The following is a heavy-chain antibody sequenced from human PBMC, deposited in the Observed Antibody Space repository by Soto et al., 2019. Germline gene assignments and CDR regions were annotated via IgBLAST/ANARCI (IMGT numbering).Heavy chain of an antibody. CDR1: GFTFSSYA. J-gene: IGHJ4*02. V-gene: IGHV3-30-3*01. Sequence: GGSLRLSCAASGFTFSSYAMHWVRQAPGKGLEGVAVISYDGSNKYYADSVKGRFTISRDNSKNTLYLQMNSLRAEDTAVHYCARAPDFYYFDYWGQGTLVTVSS. CDR2: ISYDGSNK. CDR3: ARAPDFYYFDY.